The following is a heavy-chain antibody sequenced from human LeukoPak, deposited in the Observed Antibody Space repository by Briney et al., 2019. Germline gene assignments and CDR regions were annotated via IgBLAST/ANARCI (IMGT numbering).Heavy chain of an antibody. Sequence: SETLFLTCTVSGGSVSSGSYYWSWIRQPPGKGLEWIGYISYSGSTNYNPSLKSRVTISVDTSKNQFSLELSSVTAADTAVYYCARHRSNDFEYWGQGTLVTVSS. V-gene: IGHV4-61*01. J-gene: IGHJ4*02. CDR3: ARHRSNDFEY. CDR2: ISYSGST. D-gene: IGHD4-11*01. CDR1: GGSVSSGSYY.